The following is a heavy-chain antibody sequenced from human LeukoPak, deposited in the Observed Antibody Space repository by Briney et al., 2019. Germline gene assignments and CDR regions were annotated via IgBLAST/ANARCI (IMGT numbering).Heavy chain of an antibody. Sequence: GASVKVSCKASGGTFSSYAISWVRQAPGQGLEWMGGIIPIFGTANYAQKFQGRVTITADKSTSTAYMELSSLRSEDTAVYYCASRGPNYDILTGYYNAIGYWGQGTLVTVSS. J-gene: IGHJ4*02. CDR3: ASRGPNYDILTGYYNAIGY. D-gene: IGHD3-9*01. CDR1: GGTFSSYA. V-gene: IGHV1-69*06. CDR2: IIPIFGTA.